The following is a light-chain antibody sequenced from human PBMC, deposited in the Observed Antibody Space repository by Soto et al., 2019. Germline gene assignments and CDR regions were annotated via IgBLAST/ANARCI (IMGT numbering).Light chain of an antibody. CDR3: QQYNEFQYT. CDR1: QTISSR. CDR2: KAT. V-gene: IGKV1-5*03. J-gene: IGKJ2*01. Sequence: DIQMTQSPSSLSASVGDRVTITCRASQTISSRLAWYQQKPGQAPKLLIYKATNLQTGVASRFSGSGSGTEFSLTIGSLQPDDFAVYYCQQYNEFQYTFGQGTRLDI.